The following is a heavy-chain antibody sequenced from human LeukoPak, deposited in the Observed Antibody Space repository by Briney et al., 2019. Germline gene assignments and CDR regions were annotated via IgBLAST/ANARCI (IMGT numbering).Heavy chain of an antibody. CDR3: ARAAAGIADY. J-gene: IGHJ4*02. V-gene: IGHV4-31*03. D-gene: IGHD6-13*01. CDR2: IYYSGTT. Sequence: SETLSLTCIVSGGSVSSGGYYWSWIRQHPGRGLEWIGYIYYSGTTYYNPSLKSRVTISVDTSKNQFSLNLSSVTAADTAVYYCARAAAGIADYWGQGTLVTVSS. CDR1: GGSVSSGGYY.